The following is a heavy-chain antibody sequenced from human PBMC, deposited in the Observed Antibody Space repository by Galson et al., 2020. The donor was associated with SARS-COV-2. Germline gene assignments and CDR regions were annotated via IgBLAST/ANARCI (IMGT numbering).Heavy chain of an antibody. CDR2: NDVASGKT. Sequence: SVTVSCKATRFTFTNSPVQWVRPARGQHLDWIGWNDVASGKTNYAQKFQERVTITRDMSTRTAYMGLSSLRYEDTAVYYLAAFVARPVYWGQGTLVTVSS. D-gene: IGHD6-6*01. CDR1: RFTFTNSP. J-gene: IGHJ4*02. CDR3: AAFVARPVY. V-gene: IGHV1-58*01.